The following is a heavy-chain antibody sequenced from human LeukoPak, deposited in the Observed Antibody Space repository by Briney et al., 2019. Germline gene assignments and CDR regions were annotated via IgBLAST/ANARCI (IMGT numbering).Heavy chain of an antibody. D-gene: IGHD3-10*01. Sequence: KPSGTLSLTCAVSGGSIKSNNWWSWVRQPPGKGLEWIGEINHSGSTNYNPSLKSRVTISVDTSKNQFSLKLSSVTAADTAVYYCARGDPSYYGSGHYYYGMDVWGQGTTVTVSS. CDR3: ARGDPSYYGSGHYYYGMDV. J-gene: IGHJ6*02. CDR1: GGSIKSNNW. CDR2: INHSGST. V-gene: IGHV4-4*02.